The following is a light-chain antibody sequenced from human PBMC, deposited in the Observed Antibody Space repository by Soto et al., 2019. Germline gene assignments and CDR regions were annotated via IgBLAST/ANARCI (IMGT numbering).Light chain of an antibody. Sequence: DIQMTQSPASVSASVGDRVTITCEASQDISNYLNWYQQKPGKAPKLLIYDASNLETGVPSRFSGSGSGTDFTFTISSLQPEDIATYYCQQYDNLPITFGQGTRLETK. V-gene: IGKV1-33*01. J-gene: IGKJ5*01. CDR3: QQYDNLPIT. CDR1: QDISNY. CDR2: DAS.